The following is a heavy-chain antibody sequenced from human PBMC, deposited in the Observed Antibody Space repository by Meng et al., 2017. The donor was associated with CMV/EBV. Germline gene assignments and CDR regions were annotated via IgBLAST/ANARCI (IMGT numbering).Heavy chain of an antibody. D-gene: IGHD3-16*02. Sequence: SGKGSGYSFANHGIAGVRQMPGKGLEWMGIIDPGDSENRYSPSFQGQVTISAEKSTTTAYLQWRSLKASDSAMYYWARLVLSAFDPWGQGTLVTVSS. CDR3: ARLVLSAFDP. V-gene: IGHV5-51*01. CDR2: IDPGDSEN. J-gene: IGHJ5*02. CDR1: GYSFANHG.